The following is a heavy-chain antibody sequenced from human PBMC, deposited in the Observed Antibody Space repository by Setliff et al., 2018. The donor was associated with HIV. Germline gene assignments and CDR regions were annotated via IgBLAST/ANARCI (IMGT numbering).Heavy chain of an antibody. D-gene: IGHD6-13*01. CDR3: ARGVKGIATTGKYYFDY. CDR2: INLNSGGI. CDR1: GYTSTGYY. J-gene: IGHJ4*02. Sequence: GASVKVSCKASGYTSTGYYVHWVRQAPGQGLEWMGRINLNSGGITYAQTFQGRVTMTRDTSVSTAYMELSRLKSDDTAVFYCARGVKGIATTGKYYFDYWGQGTLVTVSS. V-gene: IGHV1-2*06.